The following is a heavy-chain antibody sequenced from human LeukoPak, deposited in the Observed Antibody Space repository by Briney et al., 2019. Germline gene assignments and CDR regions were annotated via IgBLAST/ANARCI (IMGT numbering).Heavy chain of an antibody. J-gene: IGHJ4*02. CDR2: IYTIGST. CDR1: LYSISMGYY. Sequence: SETLSVTCMLSLYSISMGYYWSWIRQPAGKGLDWFGRIYTIGSTNYNPSLKSRVTTSVDTSQNKFSVQLGSVTAADTALFYCSRARNYDFWSGYYPYFDYWGQGALVTVSS. CDR3: SRARNYDFWSGYYPYFDY. D-gene: IGHD3-3*01. V-gene: IGHV4-61*02.